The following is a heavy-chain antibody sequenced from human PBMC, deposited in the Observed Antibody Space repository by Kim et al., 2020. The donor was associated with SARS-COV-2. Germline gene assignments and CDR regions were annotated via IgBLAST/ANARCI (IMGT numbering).Heavy chain of an antibody. CDR2: IGTTGDT. CDR1: GFTFSSYD. CDR3: ARAVSGSYFPAYYYYGMDV. J-gene: IGHJ6*02. V-gene: IGHV3-13*04. Sequence: GGSLRLSCAASGFTFSSYDIHWVRQATGKGLEWVSTIGTTGDTYYPGSVKGRFTISRENAKNSLYLQMNSLRAGDTAVYYCARAVSGSYFPAYYYYGMDVWGRGTTVTVSS. D-gene: IGHD1-26*01.